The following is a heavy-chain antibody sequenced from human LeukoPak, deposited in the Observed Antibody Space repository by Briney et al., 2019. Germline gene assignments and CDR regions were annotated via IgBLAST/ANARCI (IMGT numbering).Heavy chain of an antibody. Sequence: PGGSLRLSCAASGFTFSSYGMHWVRQAPGKGLEWVAFIRYDGSNKYYADSVKGRFTISRDNSKNTLYLQMNSLRAEDTAVYYCAKEGVEYCSSTSCYTNHFDYWGQGTLVTVSS. CDR2: IRYDGSNK. J-gene: IGHJ4*02. D-gene: IGHD2-2*02. V-gene: IGHV3-30*02. CDR1: GFTFSSYG. CDR3: AKEGVEYCSSTSCYTNHFDY.